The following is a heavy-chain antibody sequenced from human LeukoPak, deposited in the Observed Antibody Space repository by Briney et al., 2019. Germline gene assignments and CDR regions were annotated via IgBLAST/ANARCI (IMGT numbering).Heavy chain of an antibody. CDR1: GYSFTSYW. Sequence: GESLKISCKGSGYSFTSYWIGWVRQMPGKGLEWMGIIYPGDSDTRYSPSFQGQVTISADKSISTAYLQWSSLKASDTATYYCASRGGYCSSTSCLGFDPWGQGTLVTVSS. D-gene: IGHD2-2*01. CDR2: IYPGDSDT. J-gene: IGHJ5*02. V-gene: IGHV5-51*01. CDR3: ASRGGYCSSTSCLGFDP.